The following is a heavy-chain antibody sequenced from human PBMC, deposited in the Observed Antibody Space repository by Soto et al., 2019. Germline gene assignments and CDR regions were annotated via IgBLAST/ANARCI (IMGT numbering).Heavy chain of an antibody. CDR2: ISGSAGST. CDR3: AKAGGAAGTVDYFDY. V-gene: IGHV3-23*01. Sequence: VQLLESGGGLVQPGGSLRLSCAASGFTFSNYAINWVRQSPGKGLEWVSLISGSAGSTYYADSVKGRFTITRDNSKNTLHLQMNSLRAEDTAVYYCAKAGGAAGTVDYFDYWGQGTLVTVSS. D-gene: IGHD6-13*01. J-gene: IGHJ4*02. CDR1: GFTFSNYA.